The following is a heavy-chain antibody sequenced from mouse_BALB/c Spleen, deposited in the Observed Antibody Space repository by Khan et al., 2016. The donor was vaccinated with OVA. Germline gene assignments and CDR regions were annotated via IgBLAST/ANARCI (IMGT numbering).Heavy chain of an antibody. CDR3: TRSGYANPFAY. Sequence: QVQLQQSGAELVKPGASVRLSCKASGYTFSSYYMYWVKQRPGQGLEWIGGINPSNGGTYFNEKFKTKATLTVDKSSSTDYMQLSSLTSEDSAVFYCTRSGYANPFAYWGQGTLVTVSA. V-gene: IGHV1S81*02. D-gene: IGHD2-10*02. J-gene: IGHJ3*01. CDR1: GYTFSSYY. CDR2: INPSNGGT.